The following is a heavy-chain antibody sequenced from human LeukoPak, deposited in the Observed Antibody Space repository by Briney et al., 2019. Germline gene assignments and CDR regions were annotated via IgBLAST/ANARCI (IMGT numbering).Heavy chain of an antibody. V-gene: IGHV4-59*12. D-gene: IGHD3-10*01. J-gene: IGHJ4*02. CDR1: GGSISNYY. CDR3: ARDDGEGIDY. Sequence: PSETLSLTCTVSGGSISNYYWSWIRHPPGKGLEWIGYIHSSRGTNYNPSLKSRVTISPDTSRNQFSLKLSPVTAADTAVYYCARDDGEGIDYWGQGTLVTVSS. CDR2: IHSSRGT.